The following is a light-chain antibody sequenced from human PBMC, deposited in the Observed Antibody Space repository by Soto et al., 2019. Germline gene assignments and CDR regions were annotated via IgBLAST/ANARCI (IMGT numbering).Light chain of an antibody. V-gene: IGLV1-51*01. CDR2: DNN. CDR1: SSNIGNNY. Sequence: QAVVTQPPSVSAAPGQKVTISCSGSSSNIGNNYVSWYQQLPGTAPKLLIYDNNNRPSRIPHRFSGSKSGTSATLGITGLQTGDEADYYCGTWDSSRSADVVFGGGTKVTVL. J-gene: IGLJ2*01. CDR3: GTWDSSRSADVV.